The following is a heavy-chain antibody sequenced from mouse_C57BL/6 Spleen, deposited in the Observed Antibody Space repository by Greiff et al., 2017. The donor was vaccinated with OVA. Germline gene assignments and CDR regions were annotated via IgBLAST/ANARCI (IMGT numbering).Heavy chain of an antibody. CDR1: GYSFTSGYY. Sequence: DVQLQESGPGLVKPSQSLSLTCSVTGYSFTSGYYWNWIRQFPGNKLEWMGYISYDGSNNYNPSLKNRISITRDTSKNQFFLKLNSVTTEDTATYYCARGGSWGQGTLVTVSA. V-gene: IGHV3-6*01. J-gene: IGHJ3*01. D-gene: IGHD3-1*01. CDR3: ARGGS. CDR2: ISYDGSN.